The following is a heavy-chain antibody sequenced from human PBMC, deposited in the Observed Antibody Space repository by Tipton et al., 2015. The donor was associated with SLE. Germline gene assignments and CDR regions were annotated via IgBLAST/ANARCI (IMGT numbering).Heavy chain of an antibody. CDR1: SYFISSGHY. Sequence: TLSLTCTVSSYFISSGHYWSWIRQHPGKGLEWIGYIYYSGSTYYNPSLKSRVTISVDTSKNQFSLKLSSVTAADTAVYYCARDRSFDIWGQGTMVTVSS. CDR2: IYYSGST. D-gene: IGHD1-14*01. V-gene: IGHV4-31*03. J-gene: IGHJ3*02. CDR3: ARDRSFDI.